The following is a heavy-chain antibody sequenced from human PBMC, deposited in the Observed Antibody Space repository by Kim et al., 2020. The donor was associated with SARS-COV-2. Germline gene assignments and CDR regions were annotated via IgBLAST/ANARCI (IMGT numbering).Heavy chain of an antibody. CDR2: IRSKVNGYAT. Sequence: GGSRRLSCGASGFTFSDSAMHWVRRASGKGLEWVGRIRSKVNGYATAYSSSVRGRFTISRDDSRNTAYLQMNSLKTEDTAVYYCTRGPGTTLAFWYAFD. CDR3: TRGPGTTLAFWYAFD. V-gene: IGHV3-73*01. J-gene: IGHJ3*02. D-gene: IGHD1-1*01. CDR1: GFTFSDSA.